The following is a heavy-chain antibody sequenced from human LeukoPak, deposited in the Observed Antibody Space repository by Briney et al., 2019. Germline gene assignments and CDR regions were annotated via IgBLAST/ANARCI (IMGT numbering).Heavy chain of an antibody. CDR3: ARRGIRSDSKFDY. J-gene: IGHJ4*02. V-gene: IGHV5-51*01. D-gene: IGHD2-21*02. CDR1: GYTFAKYW. Sequence: GESLKISCQASGYTFAKYWIGWVRQMPGKGLEWMGIIYPGDSDTSYGQSFQGQVTISADKSISTAYLQWSSLKASDTAMYYCARRGIRSDSKFDYWGQGTLVTVSS. CDR2: IYPGDSDT.